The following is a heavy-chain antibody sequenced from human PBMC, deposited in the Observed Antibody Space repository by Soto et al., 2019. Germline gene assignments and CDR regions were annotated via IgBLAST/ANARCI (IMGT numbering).Heavy chain of an antibody. CDR1: GGTFSSYA. J-gene: IGHJ6*04. CDR2: IIPIFGTA. V-gene: IGHV1-69*06. Sequence: QVQLVQSGAEVKKPGSSVKVSCKASGGTFSSYAISWVRQAPGQGLEWMGGIIPIFGTANYAQKFQGRVTITADKSTSTANMELSSLRAEDTAVYYCARADTSRVDSSGYYLSDATYGMDVWGNGTTVTVSS. D-gene: IGHD3-22*01. CDR3: ARADTSRVDSSGYYLSDATYGMDV.